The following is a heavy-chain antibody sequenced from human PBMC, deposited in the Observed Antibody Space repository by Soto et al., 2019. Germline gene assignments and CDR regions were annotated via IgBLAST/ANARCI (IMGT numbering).Heavy chain of an antibody. V-gene: IGHV1-69*02. J-gene: IGHJ4*02. CDR1: GGSFDAYA. CDR2: IIPVVDVT. D-gene: IGHD1-1*01. CDR3: ARSGTLDY. Sequence: QGQLVQSGAEVKKPGSSVRVSCKASGGSFDAYAINWVRQAPGQGLEWRGRIIPVVDVTNYGRRFQGRLTITADKSTTTAYMELNSLTSEDTAIYYCARSGTLDYWGQGTLVTVSS.